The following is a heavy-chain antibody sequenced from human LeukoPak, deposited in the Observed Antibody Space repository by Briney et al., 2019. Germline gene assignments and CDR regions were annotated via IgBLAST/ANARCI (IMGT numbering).Heavy chain of an antibody. CDR3: ARFGALVATIGNWFDP. J-gene: IGHJ5*02. CDR2: IFHSGST. D-gene: IGHD5-12*01. V-gene: IGHV4-59*01. CDR1: RGSISNYF. Sequence: SETLSLTFSVSRGSISNYFWSWTRPPPGKGLEWIGYIFHSGSTYYNPSLESRVSISVDTSKNRFSLKLTSVTAADTAVYFCARFGALVATIGNWFDPWGQGTLVTVSS.